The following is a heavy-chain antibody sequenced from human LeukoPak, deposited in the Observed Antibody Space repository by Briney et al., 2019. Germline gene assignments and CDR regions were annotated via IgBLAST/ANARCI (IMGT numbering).Heavy chain of an antibody. CDR1: GFTFSRYW. J-gene: IGHJ4*02. V-gene: IGHV3-21*01. Sequence: GGSLRLSCATSGFTFSRYWMSWVRQAPGKGLEWVSSISSSSSYIYYADSVKGRFTISRDNAKNSLYLQMNSLRAEDTAVHYCARADNYYDSSGLFDYWGQGTLVTVSS. CDR2: ISSSSSYI. CDR3: ARADNYYDSSGLFDY. D-gene: IGHD3-22*01.